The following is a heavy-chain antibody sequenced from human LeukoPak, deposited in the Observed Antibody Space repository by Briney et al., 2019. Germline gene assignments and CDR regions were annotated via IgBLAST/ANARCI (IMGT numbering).Heavy chain of an antibody. Sequence: PGGSLRLSCAASGFTLSSYSMNWVRQAPGKGLEWVSYISSSSSTIYYADSVKGRFTISRDNAKNSLYLQMNSLRAEDTAVYYCARDKAVAGSYFDYWGQGTLVTVSS. CDR1: GFTLSSYS. D-gene: IGHD6-19*01. J-gene: IGHJ4*02. CDR3: ARDKAVAGSYFDY. V-gene: IGHV3-48*01. CDR2: ISSSSSTI.